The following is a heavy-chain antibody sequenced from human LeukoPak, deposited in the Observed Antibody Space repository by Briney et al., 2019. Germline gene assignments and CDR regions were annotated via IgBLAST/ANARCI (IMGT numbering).Heavy chain of an antibody. D-gene: IGHD6-19*01. CDR1: GGSISSYY. CDR3: ARSVQWLAHNWFDP. J-gene: IGHJ5*02. Sequence: SETLSLTCTVSGGSISSYYWSWIRQPPGKGLEWIGYIYYSGSTYYNPSLKSRVTISVDTSKNQFSLKLSSVTAADTAVYYCARSVQWLAHNWFDPWGQGTLVTVSS. CDR2: IYYSGST. V-gene: IGHV4-59*08.